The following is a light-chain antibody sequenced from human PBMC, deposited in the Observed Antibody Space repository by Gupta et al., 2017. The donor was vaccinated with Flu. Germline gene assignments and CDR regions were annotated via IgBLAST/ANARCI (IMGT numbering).Light chain of an antibody. Sequence: SYVLTQAPSVSVAPGQTARITCGGNNVGRKSAHRYQQKPGQAPVLVVYDDSDRPSGIPERFSGANSGNTAALTITRVEAGDEADYYCQVWDSSTDHLVFGGGTKLTVL. J-gene: IGLJ2*01. CDR1: NVGRKS. V-gene: IGLV3-21*02. CDR3: QVWDSSTDHLV. CDR2: DDS.